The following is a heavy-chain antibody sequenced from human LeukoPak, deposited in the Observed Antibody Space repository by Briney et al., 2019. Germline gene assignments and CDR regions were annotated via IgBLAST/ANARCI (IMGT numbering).Heavy chain of an antibody. V-gene: IGHV3-23*01. CDR2: ISGSGGST. CDR3: ARVSSGSYYNQTGVRYYYYMDV. J-gene: IGHJ6*03. D-gene: IGHD3-10*01. Sequence: GGSLRLSCAASGSTFSSYAMSWVRQAPGKGLEWVSAISGSGGSTYYADSVKGRFTISRDNSKNTLYLQMNSLRVEDTAVYYCARVSSGSYYNQTGVRYYYYMDVWGKGTTVTISS. CDR1: GSTFSSYA.